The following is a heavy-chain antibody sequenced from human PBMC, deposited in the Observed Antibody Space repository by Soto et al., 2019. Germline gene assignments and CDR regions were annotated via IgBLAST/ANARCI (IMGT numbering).Heavy chain of an antibody. D-gene: IGHD6-6*01. CDR1: GYTFTNYG. CDR3: ARVPQLVGSFYYYMDV. Sequence: QVQLLQSGAEVKKPGASVKVSRKASGYTFTNYGITWVRQAPGQGLEWMGWISAYNGDTHYTQRLQGRVTMTTDTSTSTAYMELRGLRSDETAVYYCARVPQLVGSFYYYMDVWGKGTTVTVSS. J-gene: IGHJ6*03. CDR2: ISAYNGDT. V-gene: IGHV1-18*01.